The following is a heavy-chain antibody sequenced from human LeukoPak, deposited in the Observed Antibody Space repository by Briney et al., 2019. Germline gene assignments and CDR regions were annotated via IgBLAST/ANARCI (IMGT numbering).Heavy chain of an antibody. D-gene: IGHD4-17*01. CDR1: GGPISSGDYY. V-gene: IGHV4-30-4*08. Sequence: PSETLSLTCTVSGGPISSGDYYWSWIRQPPGKGLEWIGYIYYSGSTYYNPSLKSRVTISVDTSKNQFSLKLSSVTAADTAVYYCAREDGDYGGFDYWGQGTLVTVSS. CDR3: AREDGDYGGFDY. CDR2: IYYSGST. J-gene: IGHJ4*02.